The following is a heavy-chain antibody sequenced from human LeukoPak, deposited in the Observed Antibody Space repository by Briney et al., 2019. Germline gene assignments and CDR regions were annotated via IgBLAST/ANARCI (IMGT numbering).Heavy chain of an antibody. V-gene: IGHV3-33*01. J-gene: IGHJ4*02. CDR2: IWYDGSNK. CDR3: ARDPGGDYVDY. CDR1: GFTFSSYG. D-gene: IGHD3-16*01. Sequence: GRSLRLSCAASGFTFSSYGMHWVRQAPGKGLEWVAVIWYDGSNKYYADSVKGRFTISRDNSKNTLYLQMNSLRAEDTAVYYCARDPGGDYVDYWGQGTLVTVSS.